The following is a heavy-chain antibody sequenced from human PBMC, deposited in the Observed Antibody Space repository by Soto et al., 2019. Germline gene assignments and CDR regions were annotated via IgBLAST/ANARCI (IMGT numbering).Heavy chain of an antibody. CDR3: GRGRSGQIVVFY. Sequence: ASVKVSCKTSGNTFSRFKMHWVRQAPGQGLEWMGIINPSGGTTTYAQKFQGRVTMTSDTSTSTVYMELFSLRSDDTAVYYCGRGRSGQIVVFYWGQGTPVTV. J-gene: IGHJ4*02. V-gene: IGHV1-46*01. CDR1: GNTFSRFK. CDR2: INPSGGTT. D-gene: IGHD1-26*01.